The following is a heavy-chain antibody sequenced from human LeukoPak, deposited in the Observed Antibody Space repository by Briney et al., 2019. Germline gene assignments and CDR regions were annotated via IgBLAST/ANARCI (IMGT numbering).Heavy chain of an antibody. V-gene: IGHV3-7*01. Sequence: QPGGSLRLSCAASGFTFNSFWMTWVRQAPGKGLEWVANIKQDGSEKYYVDSVKGRFTVSRDNTRNSLYLQMNSLRAEDTAVYYCARDDGDFWSGYYTGGAFDIWGQGTMVTVSS. D-gene: IGHD3-3*01. J-gene: IGHJ3*02. CDR2: IKQDGSEK. CDR1: GFTFNSFW. CDR3: ARDDGDFWSGYYTGGAFDI.